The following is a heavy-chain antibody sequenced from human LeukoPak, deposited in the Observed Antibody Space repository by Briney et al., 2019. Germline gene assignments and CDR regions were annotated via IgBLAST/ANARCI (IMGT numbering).Heavy chain of an antibody. V-gene: IGHV3-21*01. CDR1: GFTFSSYS. CDR3: ASDFWSGYYTGSGSDY. CDR2: ISSSSSYI. J-gene: IGHJ4*02. D-gene: IGHD3-3*01. Sequence: GGSLRLSCAASGFTFSSYSMNWVRQAPGKGPEWVSSISSSSSYIYYADSVKGRFTISRDNAKNSLYLQMNSLRAEDTAVYYCASDFWSGYYTGSGSDYWGQGTLVTVSS.